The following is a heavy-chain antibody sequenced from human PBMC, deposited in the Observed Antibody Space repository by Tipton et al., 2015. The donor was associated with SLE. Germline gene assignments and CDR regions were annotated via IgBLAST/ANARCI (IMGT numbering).Heavy chain of an antibody. Sequence: TLSLTCTVSGGSISSYYWSWIRQPPGKGLEWIGYIYYSGSTNYNPSLKSRVTISVDTSKNQFSLKLSSVTAAGTAVYYCARDLTGLGFDYWGQGTLVTVSS. CDR2: IYYSGST. CDR1: GGSISSYY. V-gene: IGHV4-59*12. J-gene: IGHJ4*02. CDR3: ARDLTGLGFDY. D-gene: IGHD1-20*01.